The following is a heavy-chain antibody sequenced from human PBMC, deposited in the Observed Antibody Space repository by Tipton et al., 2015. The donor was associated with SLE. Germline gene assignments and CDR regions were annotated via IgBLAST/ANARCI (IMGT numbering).Heavy chain of an antibody. CDR2: SRNKANRYST. V-gene: IGHV3-72*01. Sequence: SLRLSCAASGFTFSGSAMHWVRQASGKGLEWVGRSRNKANRYSTEYPASVKGRFSVSRDESMSSLFLQMNSLKTEDTAVYYCVRGAPWGGYWGQGALVTVSS. CDR1: GFTFSGSA. J-gene: IGHJ4*02. D-gene: IGHD7-27*01. CDR3: VRGAPWGGY.